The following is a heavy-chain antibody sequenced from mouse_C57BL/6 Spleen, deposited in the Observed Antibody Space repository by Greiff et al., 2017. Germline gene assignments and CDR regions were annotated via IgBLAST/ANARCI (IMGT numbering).Heavy chain of an antibody. Sequence: EVQLVESEGGLVQPGSSMKLSCTASGFTFSAYYMAWVRQVPEKGLEWVANINYDGSSTYYLDSLKSRFIISRDNAKNILYLQMSSLKSEDTATYYCAREGHYYFDYWGQGTTLTVSA. V-gene: IGHV5-16*01. J-gene: IGHJ2*01. D-gene: IGHD2-13*01. CDR1: GFTFSAYY. CDR3: AREGHYYFDY. CDR2: INYDGSST.